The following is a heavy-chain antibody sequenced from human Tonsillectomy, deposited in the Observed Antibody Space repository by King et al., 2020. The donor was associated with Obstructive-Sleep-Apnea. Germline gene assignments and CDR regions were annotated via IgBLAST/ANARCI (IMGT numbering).Heavy chain of an antibody. D-gene: IGHD3-10*01. J-gene: IGHJ4*02. CDR3: AKEVTMVRGVIDY. CDR2: ISWNSGSI. V-gene: IGHV3-9*01. CDR1: GFTFDDYA. Sequence: VQLVESGGGLVQPGRSLRLSCAASGFTFDDYAMHWVRQAPGKGLEWVSGISWNSGSIGYADSVKGRFTISRDNAKNSLYLQMNSLRAEDTALYYCAKEVTMVRGVIDYWGQGTLVTVSS.